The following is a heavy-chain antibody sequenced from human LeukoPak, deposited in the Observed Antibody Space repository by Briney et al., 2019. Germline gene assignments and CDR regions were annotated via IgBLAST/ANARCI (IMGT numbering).Heavy chain of an antibody. CDR2: IYYSGLT. Sequence: KSSEILYLSCTVSGGSIGRNYWSWIRQPPGKGLEWIGYIYYSGLTNYKPSLKSRVSILVDKSKTPVSLQLTSVTAADTAVYYCAYRGGELDALDMWGQGPGV. V-gene: IGHV4-59*01. CDR1: GGSIGRNY. D-gene: IGHD1-26*01. J-gene: IGHJ3*02. CDR3: AYRGGELDALDM.